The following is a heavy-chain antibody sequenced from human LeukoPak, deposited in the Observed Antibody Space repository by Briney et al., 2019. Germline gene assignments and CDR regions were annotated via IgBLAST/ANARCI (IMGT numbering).Heavy chain of an antibody. V-gene: IGHV1-2*02. CDR3: AREKGLWFGGSYYYYMDV. J-gene: IGHJ6*03. D-gene: IGHD3-10*01. Sequence: GASVKVSCKASGYTFTGYYIHWVRQAPGQGLEWMGWINPKNGGTNYAQKFQGRVTMTRDTSISAAYMVLSRLRSDDTAVYYCAREKGLWFGGSYYYYMDVWGKGTTVTISS. CDR2: INPKNGGT. CDR1: GYTFTGYY.